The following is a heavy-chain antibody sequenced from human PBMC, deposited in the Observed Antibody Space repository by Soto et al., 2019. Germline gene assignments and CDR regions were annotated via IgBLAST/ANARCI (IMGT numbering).Heavy chain of an antibody. CDR2: IWNDGSKK. D-gene: IGHD5-12*01. V-gene: IGHV3-33*01. CDR1: GFTFSDYG. J-gene: IGHJ6*02. CDR3: ARSSYRRDGYKPPVDYCGMDV. Sequence: QVQLVESGGGVVQPGRSLRLSCAASGFTFSDYGTHWVRQAPGKGLKWVAVIWNDGSKKFYADSVKGRFTISRDNSKNTLYLQMNSLRDEDAAVYYCARSSYRRDGYKPPVDYCGMDVWGQGTTVTVSS.